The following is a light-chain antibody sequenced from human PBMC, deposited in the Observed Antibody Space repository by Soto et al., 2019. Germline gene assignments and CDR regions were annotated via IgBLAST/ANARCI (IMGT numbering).Light chain of an antibody. CDR2: EVS. CDR1: SSDVGAYNY. J-gene: IGLJ3*02. V-gene: IGLV2-14*01. CDR3: SSYTSSITWV. Sequence: QSALTQPASVSGSPGQSITISCTGTSSDVGAYNYVSWYQQHPGKAPKLMINEVSNRPSGVSNRFSGSKSGNTASLTISGLQAEDEADYYCSSYTSSITWVFGGGTKVTVL.